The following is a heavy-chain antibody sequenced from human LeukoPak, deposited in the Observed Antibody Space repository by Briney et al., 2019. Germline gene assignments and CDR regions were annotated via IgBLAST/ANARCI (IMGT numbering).Heavy chain of an antibody. D-gene: IGHD2-21*01. V-gene: IGHV1-18*01. CDR3: VRDIQWRFDP. CDR2: ISTNKGNT. CDR1: GYIFTTYG. Sequence: ASVRVSCKASGYIFTTYGVSWVRQAPGQGLEWMGWISTNKGNTNYAQRLQGRVTMTADTSTSTAYMELRSLRSDDTAIYYCVRDIQWRFDPWGQGTLVTVSS. J-gene: IGHJ5*02.